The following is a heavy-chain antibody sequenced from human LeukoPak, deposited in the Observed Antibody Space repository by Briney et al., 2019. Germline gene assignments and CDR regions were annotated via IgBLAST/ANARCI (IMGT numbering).Heavy chain of an antibody. CDR3: ARDGNVDTAIGGMDV. CDR2: IKQDGSEK. V-gene: IGHV3-7*01. J-gene: IGHJ6*02. D-gene: IGHD5-18*01. Sequence: PGGSLRLSCAASGFSFSNYWMSWVRQAPGKGLEWVANIKQDGSEKYYVDSVKGRFTISRDNSKNTLYLQMNSLRAEDTAVYYCARDGNVDTAIGGMDVWGQGTTVTVSS. CDR1: GFSFSNYW.